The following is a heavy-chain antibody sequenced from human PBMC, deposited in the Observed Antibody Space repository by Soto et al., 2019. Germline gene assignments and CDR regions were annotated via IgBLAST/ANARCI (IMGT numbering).Heavy chain of an antibody. CDR1: GFTFDDYA. Sequence: EVQLVESGGGLVQPGRSLRLSCAASGFTFDDYAMHWVRQAPGKGLEWVSGISWNSGSIGYADSVKGRFTISRDNAKNSLYLQMNSLRAEDTALYYCAKITMVRGVDPDAFDIWGQGTMVTVSS. CDR3: AKITMVRGVDPDAFDI. V-gene: IGHV3-9*01. D-gene: IGHD3-10*01. J-gene: IGHJ3*02. CDR2: ISWNSGSI.